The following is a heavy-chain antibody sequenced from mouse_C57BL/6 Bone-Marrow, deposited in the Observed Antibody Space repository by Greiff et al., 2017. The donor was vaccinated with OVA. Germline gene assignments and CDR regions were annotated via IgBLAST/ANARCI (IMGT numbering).Heavy chain of an antibody. CDR3: ARSGLGRNYFDY. D-gene: IGHD4-1*01. Sequence: QVQLQQSGAELMKPGASVKLSCKATGYTFSGYWIEWVKQRPGHGLEWIGEILPGSGSDNHNEKFKGKATFTADTSSNTAYMQLSSLTSEDSAVYFCARSGLGRNYFDYWGQGTTLTVSS. CDR2: ILPGSGSD. V-gene: IGHV1-9*01. CDR1: GYTFSGYW. J-gene: IGHJ2*01.